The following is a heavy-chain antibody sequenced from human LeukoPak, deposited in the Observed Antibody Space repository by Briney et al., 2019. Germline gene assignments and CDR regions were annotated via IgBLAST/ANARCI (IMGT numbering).Heavy chain of an antibody. Sequence: PGGSLRLSCAASGFTFSSYWMSWVRQAPGKGLEWVANIKQDGSEKYYVDSVKGRLTISRDNAKNSLYLQINSLRAEDTAVYYCASYNWNYPLDDYWGQGTLVTVSS. CDR3: ASYNWNYPLDDY. V-gene: IGHV3-7*01. CDR2: IKQDGSEK. CDR1: GFTFSSYW. D-gene: IGHD1-7*01. J-gene: IGHJ4*02.